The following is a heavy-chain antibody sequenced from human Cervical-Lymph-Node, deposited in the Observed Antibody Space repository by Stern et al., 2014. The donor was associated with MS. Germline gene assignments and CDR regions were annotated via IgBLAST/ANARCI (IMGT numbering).Heavy chain of an antibody. V-gene: IGHV3-23*04. J-gene: IGHJ6*02. CDR1: GFTFSSYA. Sequence: EVHLVESGGGLVQPGGSLRLSCAASGFTFSSYAMSWVRQAPGKGLEWVSAISGSGGSTYYADSVKGRFTISRDNSKNTLYLQMNSLRAEDTAVYYCAKIEVAGIYYYYYGMDVWGQGTTVTVSS. CDR3: AKIEVAGIYYYYYGMDV. CDR2: ISGSGGST. D-gene: IGHD6-19*01.